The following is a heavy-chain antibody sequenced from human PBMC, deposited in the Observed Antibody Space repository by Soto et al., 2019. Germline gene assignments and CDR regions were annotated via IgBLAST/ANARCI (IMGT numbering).Heavy chain of an antibody. CDR1: GGTLSSYA. J-gene: IGHJ6*02. Sequence: GASVKVSCKASGGTLSSYAISWVRQANGQGLEWMGGIIPIFGTANYAQKFQGRVTITADESTSTAYMELSSLRSEDTAVYYCARVKGYCSGGSCYRVEQYYYYGMDVWGQGTTVTVSS. V-gene: IGHV1-69*13. D-gene: IGHD2-15*01. CDR2: IIPIFGTA. CDR3: ARVKGYCSGGSCYRVEQYYYYGMDV.